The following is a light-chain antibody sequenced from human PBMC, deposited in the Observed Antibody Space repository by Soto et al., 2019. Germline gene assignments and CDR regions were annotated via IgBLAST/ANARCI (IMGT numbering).Light chain of an antibody. J-gene: IGLJ3*02. CDR3: SSYTSSSTWV. CDR1: SSDVGGYNY. CDR2: EVT. V-gene: IGLV2-14*01. Sequence: QSALTQPASVSGSPGQSITISCTGTSSDVGGYNYVSWYQQHPGKAPKLMIYEVTNRPSGVSNRFSGSKSGNTASLTISGLQAEDEADYYVSSYTSSSTWVFGVGTKLTVL.